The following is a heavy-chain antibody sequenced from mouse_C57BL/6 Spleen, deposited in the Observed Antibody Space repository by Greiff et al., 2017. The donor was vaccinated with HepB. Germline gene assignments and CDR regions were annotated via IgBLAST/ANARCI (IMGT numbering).Heavy chain of an antibody. V-gene: IGHV5S21*01. D-gene: IGHD1-1*01. J-gene: IGHJ3*01. CDR3: ARDEDYYGGSLAD. CDR2: ISSGGDYT. CDR1: GFTFSSYA. Sequence: EVQLVQSGEGLVKPGGSLKLSCAASGFTFSSYAMSWVRQTPENRLEWVAYISSGGDYTYYADTVKGRITISRDNARNTLYLQIGSLKSEDTAMYYCARDEDYYGGSLADGGKETLVTVS.